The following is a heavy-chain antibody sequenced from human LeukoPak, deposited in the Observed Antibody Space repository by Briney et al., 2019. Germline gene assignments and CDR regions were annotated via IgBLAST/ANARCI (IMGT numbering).Heavy chain of an antibody. CDR3: ARITTGGYNWFDP. CDR1: GGSFSGYY. Sequence: SETLSLTCAVYGGSFSGYYWGWIRQPPGKGLEWIGEINHSGSTNYNPSLKSRVTISVDTSKNQFSLKLSSVTAADTAVYYCARITTGGYNWFDPWGQGTLVTVSS. D-gene: IGHD3-16*01. CDR2: INHSGST. V-gene: IGHV4-34*01. J-gene: IGHJ5*02.